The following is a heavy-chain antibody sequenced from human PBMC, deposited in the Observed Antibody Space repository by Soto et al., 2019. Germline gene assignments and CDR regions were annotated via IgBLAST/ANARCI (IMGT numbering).Heavy chain of an antibody. D-gene: IGHD6-19*01. Sequence: EVQLVESGGGLVQPGRSLRLSCTASGFTFDDYAMHWLRQAPGKGLEWVSGISWNSGSRRYAESVKGRFTISRDNAKNCLYLQMNSLRAEDTALYYCAKDISGYSSGYFDFWGQGILVTVTS. J-gene: IGHJ4*02. CDR2: ISWNSGSR. CDR1: GFTFDDYA. V-gene: IGHV3-9*01. CDR3: AKDISGYSSGYFDF.